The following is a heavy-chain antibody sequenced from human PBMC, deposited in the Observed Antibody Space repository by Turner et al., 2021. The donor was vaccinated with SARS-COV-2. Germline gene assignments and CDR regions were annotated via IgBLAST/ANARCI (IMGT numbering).Heavy chain of an antibody. CDR2: IYYSGIT. CDR3: ARLMDTAMDYYGMDV. J-gene: IGHJ6*02. V-gene: IGHV4-39*01. CDR1: GGFISSSTYY. Sequence: QLQLQESGPGLVKPSETLSLTCPVSGGFISSSTYYWGWIRQPPGKGLEWIGSIYYSGITYYNPSLKSRVTISVDTSKNQFSLKLSSVTAADTAVYYCARLMDTAMDYYGMDVWGQGTTVTVSS. D-gene: IGHD5-18*01.